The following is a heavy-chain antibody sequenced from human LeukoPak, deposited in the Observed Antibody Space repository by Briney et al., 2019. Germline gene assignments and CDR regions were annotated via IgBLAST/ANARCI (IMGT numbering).Heavy chain of an antibody. Sequence: GESLKISCKGSGYSFTSYWIAWVRQMPGKGLEWMGIIYPGDSDTTYSPSFQGQVTISADKSITTAYLQWSSVKASDNAIYYCARRIAVAGADGFDFWGQGTLVTVSS. V-gene: IGHV5-51*01. D-gene: IGHD6-19*01. CDR3: ARRIAVAGADGFDF. J-gene: IGHJ4*02. CDR2: IYPGDSDT. CDR1: GYSFTSYW.